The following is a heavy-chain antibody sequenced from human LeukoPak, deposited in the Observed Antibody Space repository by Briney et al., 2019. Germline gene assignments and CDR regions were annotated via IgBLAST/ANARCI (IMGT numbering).Heavy chain of an antibody. CDR2: IDWNGGSI. CDR3: AKGKWGLTINNFDV. D-gene: IGHD4/OR15-4a*01. CDR1: GFIFDEYG. J-gene: IGHJ3*01. Sequence: GGSLTLACAVSGFIFDEYGMSWVRQAAGKGLEWVCGIDWNGGSIGYAASVKGRFSIHSHNAKQCLYLQMNSLRAKDTALYYCAKGKWGLTINNFDVWGQGTMVTVSS. V-gene: IGHV3-20*04.